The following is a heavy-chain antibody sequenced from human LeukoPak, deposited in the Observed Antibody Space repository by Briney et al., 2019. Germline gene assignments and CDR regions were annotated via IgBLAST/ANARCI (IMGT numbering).Heavy chain of an antibody. CDR2: ISSSSSYT. J-gene: IGHJ4*02. CDR3: ARERGGGYMVFDY. CDR1: GFTFTDYY. Sequence: GGSLRLSCAASGFTFTDYYMSWIRQAPGKGLEWDSYISSSSSYTNYADSVKGRFTISRDNAKSSLYLQVNSLRAEDTAVYYCARERGGGYMVFDYWGQGTLVTVSS. D-gene: IGHD5-24*01. V-gene: IGHV3-11*05.